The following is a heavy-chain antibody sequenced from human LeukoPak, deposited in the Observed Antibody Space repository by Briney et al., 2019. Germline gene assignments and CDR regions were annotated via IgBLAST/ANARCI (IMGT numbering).Heavy chain of an antibody. V-gene: IGHV3-66*01. Sequence: PGGSLRLSCEASGLTVSTNYMSWVRQAPGEGLEWVSVIYSGGSTHYADSVKGRFSISRDNSKNTLYLQMDSLRADDTAVYYRARDGTTDYWGQGTLVTVSS. CDR3: ARDGTTDY. D-gene: IGHD1/OR15-1a*01. J-gene: IGHJ4*02. CDR2: IYSGGST. CDR1: GLTVSTNY.